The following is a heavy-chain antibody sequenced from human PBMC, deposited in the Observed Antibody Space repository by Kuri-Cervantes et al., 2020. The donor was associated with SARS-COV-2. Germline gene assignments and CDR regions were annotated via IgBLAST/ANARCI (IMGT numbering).Heavy chain of an antibody. Sequence: SETLSLTCTVSGYSISSGYYWGWIRPPPGKGLEWIGSIYHSGSTNYKPSLKSRVTISVDTSKNQLSLKLSYVTAADTAVYYCARSGSYPYSYFYMDVWGKGTTVTVSS. CDR1: GYSISSGYY. D-gene: IGHD1-26*01. J-gene: IGHJ6*03. CDR2: IYHSGST. CDR3: ARSGSYPYSYFYMDV. V-gene: IGHV4-38-2*02.